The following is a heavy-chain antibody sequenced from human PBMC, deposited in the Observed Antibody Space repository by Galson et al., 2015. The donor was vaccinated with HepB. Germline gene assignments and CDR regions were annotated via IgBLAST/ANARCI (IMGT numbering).Heavy chain of an antibody. J-gene: IGHJ4*02. Sequence: SVKVSCKASGYTFSDYYMHWVRQAPGQGLEWMGGIIPILDSTRFAQKFQGRVTITADESTSTAYMELNSLRSEDAAMFYCATGSRSGWYFFESWGQGTLVTVSS. D-gene: IGHD6-19*01. V-gene: IGHV1-69*13. CDR3: ATGSRSGWYFFES. CDR2: IIPILDST. CDR1: GYTFSDYY.